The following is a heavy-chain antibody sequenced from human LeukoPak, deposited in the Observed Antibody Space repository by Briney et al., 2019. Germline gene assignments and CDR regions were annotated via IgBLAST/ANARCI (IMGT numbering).Heavy chain of an antibody. CDR2: IYYSGST. D-gene: IGHD1-26*01. CDR1: GGSISSSSYY. Sequence: SETLSLTCTVSGGSISSSSYYWGWIRQPPGKGLEWIGSIYYSGSTYYNPSLKSRVTISVDTSKNQFSLKLNSVTAADTAVYYCARLGGSYYADFDSWGKGALVTVSS. J-gene: IGHJ4*02. CDR3: ARLGGSYYADFDS. V-gene: IGHV4-39*01.